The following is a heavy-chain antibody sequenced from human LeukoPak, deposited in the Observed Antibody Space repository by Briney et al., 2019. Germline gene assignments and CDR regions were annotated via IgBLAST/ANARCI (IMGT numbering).Heavy chain of an antibody. CDR2: ISSSGSTI. CDR3: ARLVWTTVTGSDY. Sequence: PGGSLRLSCAASGFTFSSYEMNWVRQAPGKGLEWVSYISSSGSTIYYADSMKGRFTISRDNAKNSLYLQMNSLRAEDTAVYYCARLVWTTVTGSDYWGQGTLVTVSS. V-gene: IGHV3-48*03. J-gene: IGHJ4*02. CDR1: GFTFSSYE. D-gene: IGHD4-17*01.